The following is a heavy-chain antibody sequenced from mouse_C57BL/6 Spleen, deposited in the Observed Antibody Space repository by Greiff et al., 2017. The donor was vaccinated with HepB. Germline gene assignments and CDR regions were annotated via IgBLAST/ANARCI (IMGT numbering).Heavy chain of an antibody. Sequence: QVQLQQPGAELVKPGASVKLSCKASGYTFTSYWMQWVKQRPGQGLEWIGEIDPSDSYTNYNQKFKGKATLTVDTSSSTAYMQHSSLTSEDSAVYYCARDGNFDWGQGTLVTVSA. CDR2: IDPSDSYT. V-gene: IGHV1-50*01. CDR1: GYTFTSYW. D-gene: IGHD2-1*01. CDR3: ARDGNFD. J-gene: IGHJ3*01.